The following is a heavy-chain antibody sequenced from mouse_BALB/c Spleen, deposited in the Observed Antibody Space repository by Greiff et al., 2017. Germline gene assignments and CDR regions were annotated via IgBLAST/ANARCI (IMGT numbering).Heavy chain of an antibody. CDR3: TREEYGNPWFAY. V-gene: IGHV6-6*02. D-gene: IGHD2-10*02. CDR2: IRLKSNNYAT. CDR1: GFTFSNYW. J-gene: IGHJ3*01. Sequence: EVKVEESGGGLVQPGGSMKLSCVASGFTFSNYWMNWVRQSPEKGLEWVAEIRLKSNNYATHYAESVKGRFTISRDDSKSSVYLQMNNLRAEDTGIYYCTREEYGNPWFAYWGQGTLVTVSA.